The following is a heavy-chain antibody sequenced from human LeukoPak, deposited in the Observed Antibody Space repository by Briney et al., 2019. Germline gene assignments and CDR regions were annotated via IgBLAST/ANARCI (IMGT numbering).Heavy chain of an antibody. V-gene: IGHV4-59*04. CDR3: ATFGTYYFDY. CDR2: IYHSGST. J-gene: IGHJ4*02. Sequence: SETLSLTCTVSGGSISSYYWSWIRQPPGKGLEWIGSIYHSGSTYYNPSLKSRVTISVDTSKNQFSLKLSSVTAADTAVYYCATFGTYYFDYWGQGTLVTVSS. CDR1: GGSISSYY. D-gene: IGHD3-16*01.